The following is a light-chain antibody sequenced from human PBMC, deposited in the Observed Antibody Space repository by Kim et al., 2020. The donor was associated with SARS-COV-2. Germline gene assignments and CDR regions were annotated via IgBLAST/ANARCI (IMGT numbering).Light chain of an antibody. CDR2: GAS. Sequence: SPGVRANLSCRASQSVSDINLAWSHHKPGRATSLLIYGASHRATGIPARLSGSGSGIDFTLTISRVEPEDFAMYYCQQYGYSPWTFGQGTKVDIK. CDR3: QQYGYSPWT. J-gene: IGKJ1*01. V-gene: IGKV3-20*01. CDR1: QSVSDIN.